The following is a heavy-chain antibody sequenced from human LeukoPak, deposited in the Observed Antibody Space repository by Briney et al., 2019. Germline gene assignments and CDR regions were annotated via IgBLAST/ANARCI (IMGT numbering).Heavy chain of an antibody. CDR3: ARALNPLPGTYYFDY. V-gene: IGHV4-4*07. Sequence: SETLSLTCTVSGASINSHYWSWIRQPAGKGLEWIGRIYISGSTNYNSSLQSRVTMSVDTSQNQFSLKLTSVTAADTAVYYCARALNPLPGTYYFDYWGQGTLVTASS. J-gene: IGHJ4*02. D-gene: IGHD2-15*01. CDR2: IYISGST. CDR1: GASINSHY.